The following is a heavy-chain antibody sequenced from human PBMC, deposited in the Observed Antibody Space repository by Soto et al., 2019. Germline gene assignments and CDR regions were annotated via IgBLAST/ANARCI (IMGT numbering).Heavy chain of an antibody. CDR2: ISSSSSHI. CDR3: ARVKWHYGYSRLYYVMAV. D-gene: IGHD4-17*01. J-gene: IGHJ6*02. CDR1: GLTFSSYS. V-gene: IGHV3-48*02. Sequence: LGGALRLPWAASGLTFSSYSMNGGRQALGKGMEWVSYISSSSSHIYYADSVKGRSTISRDNDKNSLYLQMNSLREEDTAVYYCARVKWHYGYSRLYYVMAVWGQGTTVTGSS.